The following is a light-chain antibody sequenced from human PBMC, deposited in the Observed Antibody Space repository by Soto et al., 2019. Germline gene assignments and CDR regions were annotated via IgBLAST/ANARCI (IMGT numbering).Light chain of an antibody. CDR1: SSDVGDYNC. J-gene: IGLJ3*02. CDR2: DVS. Sequence: QSALTQPRSVSGSPGQSVTISCTGTSSDVGDYNCVSWYQQYPGKAPKLVIYDVSKRPSGVPDRFSGSKSGNTASLTISGLQAEDEADYYCCSFAGSYTIWVFGGGTKLTVL. V-gene: IGLV2-11*01. CDR3: CSFAGSYTIWV.